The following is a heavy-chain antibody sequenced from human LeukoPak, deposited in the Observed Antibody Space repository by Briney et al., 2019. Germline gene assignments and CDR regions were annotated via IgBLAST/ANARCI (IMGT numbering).Heavy chain of an antibody. D-gene: IGHD3-22*01. CDR3: ARAYYYDSSGRLNWYFDL. Sequence: PSQTLSLTCAVSGGSISSGGYSWSWIRQPPGKGLEWIGYIYHSGSTYYNPSLKSRVTISVDRSKNQFSLKLSSVTAADTAVYYCARAYYYDSSGRLNWYFDLWGRGTLVTVSS. CDR2: IYHSGST. V-gene: IGHV4-30-2*01. J-gene: IGHJ2*01. CDR1: GGSISSGGYS.